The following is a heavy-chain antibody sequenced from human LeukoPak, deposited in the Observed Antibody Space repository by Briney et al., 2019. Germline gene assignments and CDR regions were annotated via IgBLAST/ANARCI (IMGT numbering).Heavy chain of an antibody. CDR3: ARGGVLRYFDWSGGPPGSLDY. V-gene: IGHV4-34*01. J-gene: IGHJ4*02. D-gene: IGHD3-9*01. CDR1: GGSFSGYY. CDR2: INHSGST. Sequence: PSEXLSLTCAVYGGSFSGYYWSWLRQPPGKGLEWIGEINHSGSTNYNPSLKSRVTISVDTSKNQFSLKLSSVTAADTAVYYCARGGVLRYFDWSGGPPGSLDYWGQGTLVTVSS.